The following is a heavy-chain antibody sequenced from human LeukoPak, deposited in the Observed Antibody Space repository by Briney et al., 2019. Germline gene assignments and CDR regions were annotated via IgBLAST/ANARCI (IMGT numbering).Heavy chain of an antibody. J-gene: IGHJ5*02. V-gene: IGHV1-69*13. CDR3: ARALLRYCSSTSCYWFDP. Sequence: SVKVSCKASGGTFSSYVISWVRQAPGQGLEWMGGIIPIFGTANYAQKFQGRVTITADESTSTAYMEPSSLRSEDTAVYYCARALLRYCSSTSCYWFDPWGQGTLVTVSS. CDR2: IIPIFGTA. CDR1: GGTFSSYV. D-gene: IGHD2-2*01.